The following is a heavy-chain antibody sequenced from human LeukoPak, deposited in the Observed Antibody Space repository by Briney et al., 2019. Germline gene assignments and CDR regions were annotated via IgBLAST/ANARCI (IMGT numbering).Heavy chain of an antibody. Sequence: GGSLRLSCEASGFIFSNYGMHWVRQAPGKGLEWLALIWYDGQTKFYADSVKGRFTISRDNSGNTLSLHMTSLRVEDTAVYYCAREWGRIAVAGGPGYWGQGALVTVSS. CDR2: IWYDGQTK. D-gene: IGHD6-19*01. CDR3: AREWGRIAVAGGPGY. V-gene: IGHV3-33*01. CDR1: GFIFSNYG. J-gene: IGHJ4*02.